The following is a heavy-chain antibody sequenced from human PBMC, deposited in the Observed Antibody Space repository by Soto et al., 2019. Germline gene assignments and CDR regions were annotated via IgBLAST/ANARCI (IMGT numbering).Heavy chain of an antibody. CDR3: AADRGSSSSTAYGMDV. J-gene: IGHJ6*02. D-gene: IGHD6-13*01. Sequence: ASVKVSCKASGFTFTSSAVQWVRQARGQRLEWIGWIVVGSGNTDYAQKFQERVTITRDMSTSTAYMELSSLRSEDTAVYYCAADRGSSSSTAYGMDVWGQGTTVTVSS. CDR2: IVVGSGNT. CDR1: GFTFTSSA. V-gene: IGHV1-58*01.